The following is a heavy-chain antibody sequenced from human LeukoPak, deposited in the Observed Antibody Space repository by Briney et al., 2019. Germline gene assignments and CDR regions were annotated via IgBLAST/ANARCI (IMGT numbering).Heavy chain of an antibody. D-gene: IGHD1-7*01. CDR3: ARGGTTPSPYYYMDV. CDR2: ISSSGSTI. J-gene: IGHJ6*03. Sequence: GGSLRLSCAASGFTFSSYAMHWVRQAPGKGLEWVSYISSSGSTIYYADSVKGRFTISRDNAKNSLFLQMNSLRAEDTAVYYCARGGTTPSPYYYMDVWGKGTTVTVSS. CDR1: GFTFSSYA. V-gene: IGHV3-48*01.